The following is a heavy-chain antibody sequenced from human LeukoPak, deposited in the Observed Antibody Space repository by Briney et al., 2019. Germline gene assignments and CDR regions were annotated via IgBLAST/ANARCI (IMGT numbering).Heavy chain of an antibody. CDR2: INHSRST. CDR1: GGSFSGYY. Sequence: SETLSLTCAVYGGSFSGYYWSWIRQPPGKGLEWIGEINHSRSTNYNPSLKSRVTISVDTSKNQFSLKLSSVTAADTAVYYCARGPDITIFGDYYYGMDVWGQGTTVTVSS. CDR3: ARGPDITIFGDYYYGMDV. V-gene: IGHV4-34*01. J-gene: IGHJ6*02. D-gene: IGHD3-3*01.